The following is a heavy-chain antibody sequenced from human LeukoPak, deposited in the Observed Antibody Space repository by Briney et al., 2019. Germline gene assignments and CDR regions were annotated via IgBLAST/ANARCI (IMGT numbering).Heavy chain of an antibody. D-gene: IGHD2-15*01. CDR2: ISGSGGST. V-gene: IGHV3-23*01. Sequence: GGSLRLSCAASGFTFSSYAMSWVRQTPGKGLEWVSGISGSGGSTYYADSVKGRFTIFRDNSKNTLYLQMNSLRAEDTAVYHCANGWSPDYWGRGTLVTVSS. CDR3: ANGWSPDY. J-gene: IGHJ4*02. CDR1: GFTFSSYA.